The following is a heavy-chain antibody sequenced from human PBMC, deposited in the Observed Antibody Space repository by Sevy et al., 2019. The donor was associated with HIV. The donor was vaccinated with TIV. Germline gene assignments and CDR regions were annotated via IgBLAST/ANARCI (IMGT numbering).Heavy chain of an antibody. V-gene: IGHV3-13*01. CDR3: ARANYYDSSGYYRLDY. D-gene: IGHD3-22*01. Sequence: GGSLRLSCAASGFTFSSYDMHWVRQATGKGLEWVSAIGTAGDTYYPGSVKGRFTISRENAKNSLYLQMNSLRAGDTAVYYCARANYYDSSGYYRLDYWGQGTLVTVS. J-gene: IGHJ4*02. CDR2: IGTAGDT. CDR1: GFTFSSYD.